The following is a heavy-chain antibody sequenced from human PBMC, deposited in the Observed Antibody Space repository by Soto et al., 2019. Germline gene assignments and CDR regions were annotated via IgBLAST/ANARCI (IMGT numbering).Heavy chain of an antibody. CDR1: GGSISSSSYY. D-gene: IGHD4-17*01. CDR2: IYYSGST. CDR3: ARDFYGGGWFDP. J-gene: IGHJ5*02. V-gene: IGHV4-39*07. Sequence: PSETLSLTCTVSGGSISSSSYYWGWIRQPPGKGLEWIGSIYYSGSTYYNPSLKSRVTISVDTSKNQFSLKLSSVTAADTAVYYCARDFYGGGWFDPWGQGTLVTVSS.